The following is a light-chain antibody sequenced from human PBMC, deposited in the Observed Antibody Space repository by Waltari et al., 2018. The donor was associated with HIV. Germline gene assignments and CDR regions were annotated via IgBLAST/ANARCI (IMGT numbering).Light chain of an antibody. CDR3: AAWHDSLNCSWV. J-gene: IGLJ3*02. CDR2: SNN. CDR1: SSKIGSNT. Sequence: QSVLTQPPSASGTPGQRVTISCSGSSSKIGSNTVNWYQQLPGTAPKLLIYSNNQRPSGVPDRFSGSKSGTSASLAISGLQSEDEADYYCAAWHDSLNCSWVFGGGTKLTVL. V-gene: IGLV1-44*01.